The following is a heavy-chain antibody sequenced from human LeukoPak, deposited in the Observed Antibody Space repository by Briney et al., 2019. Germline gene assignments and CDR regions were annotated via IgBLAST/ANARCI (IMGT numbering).Heavy chain of an antibody. D-gene: IGHD4-23*01. CDR2: IYYSGST. Sequence: PSETLSLTCTVSGGSISSSTHYWRWIRQPPGKGLEWIVSIYYSGSTYYNPSLKSRVSISVDTSKNQFSLKLSSVTAADTAVYYCARRGYGGFLDWFDPWGQGTLVTVSS. CDR3: ARRGYGGFLDWFDP. V-gene: IGHV4-39*01. J-gene: IGHJ5*02. CDR1: GGSISSSTHY.